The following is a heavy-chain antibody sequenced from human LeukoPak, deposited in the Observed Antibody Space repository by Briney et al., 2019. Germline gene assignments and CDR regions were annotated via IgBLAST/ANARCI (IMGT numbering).Heavy chain of an antibody. CDR2: IRYDANNK. J-gene: IGHJ4*02. Sequence: GGSLRLSCAASGFTFSNYGMHWVRQAPGKGLEWVAFIRYDANNKYYADSVKGRFTISRDNAKNSLYLQMNSLRAEDMALYYCAKDNRRMASSSWYFDYWGQGTLVTVSS. CDR1: GFTFSNYG. CDR3: AKDNRRMASSSWYFDY. V-gene: IGHV3-30*02. D-gene: IGHD6-13*01.